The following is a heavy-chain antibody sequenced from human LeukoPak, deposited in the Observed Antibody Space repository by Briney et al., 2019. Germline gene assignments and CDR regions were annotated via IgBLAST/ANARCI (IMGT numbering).Heavy chain of an antibody. Sequence: GGSLRLSCAASGFTFSSYAMSWVRQAPGKGLDWVSGISGSGPYTFYTDSVKGRFTISRDNSKNTLYLQMNSLRAEDTAVYYCARAGVGTIDADYWGQGTLVTVSS. V-gene: IGHV3-23*01. CDR1: GFTFSSYA. D-gene: IGHD5-12*01. CDR3: ARAGVGTIDADY. CDR2: ISGSGPYT. J-gene: IGHJ4*02.